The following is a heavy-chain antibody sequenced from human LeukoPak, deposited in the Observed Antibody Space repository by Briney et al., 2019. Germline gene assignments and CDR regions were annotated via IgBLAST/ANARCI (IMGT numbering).Heavy chain of an antibody. D-gene: IGHD3-16*01. V-gene: IGHV3-53*01. J-gene: IGHJ3*02. CDR1: GFTVSSNY. CDR2: IYSGGST. CDR3: ARLHSAVYYGDAFDI. Sequence: GGSLRLSCAASGFTVSSNYMSWVRQAPGKGLEWVSVIYSGGSTYYADSVKGRFTISRDNSKNTLYLQMNSLRAEDTAVYYCARLHSAVYYGDAFDIWGQGTMVTVSS.